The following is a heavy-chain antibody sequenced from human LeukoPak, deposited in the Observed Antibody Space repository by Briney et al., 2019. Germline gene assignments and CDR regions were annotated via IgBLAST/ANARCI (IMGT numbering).Heavy chain of an antibody. Sequence: PGGSLRLSCAASGFTFSNAWMSWVRQAPGKGLEWVGRIKGKTDGGTTDYAAPVKGRFTISRDNSKNTLYLQMNSLRAEDTAVYYCAKDGRVYSYGPYYFDYWGQGTLVTVSS. CDR3: AKDGRVYSYGPYYFDY. CDR1: GFTFSNAW. J-gene: IGHJ4*02. V-gene: IGHV3-15*01. CDR2: IKGKTDGGTT. D-gene: IGHD5-18*01.